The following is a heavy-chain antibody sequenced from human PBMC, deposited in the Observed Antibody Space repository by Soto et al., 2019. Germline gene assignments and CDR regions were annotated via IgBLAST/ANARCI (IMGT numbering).Heavy chain of an antibody. Sequence: EVQLLESGGGLVQPGGSLRLSCAASGFTFSSYAMSWVRQAPGKGLEWVSAISGSGGSTYYADSVKGRFTISRDNSKNTLYLQMNRLRAEDTAVYYCAKDYLPVYYYDSSAVMGRGGVFDYWGQGTLVTVSS. CDR3: AKDYLPVYYYDSSAVMGRGGVFDY. CDR1: GFTFSSYA. CDR2: ISGSGGST. V-gene: IGHV3-23*01. J-gene: IGHJ4*02. D-gene: IGHD3-22*01.